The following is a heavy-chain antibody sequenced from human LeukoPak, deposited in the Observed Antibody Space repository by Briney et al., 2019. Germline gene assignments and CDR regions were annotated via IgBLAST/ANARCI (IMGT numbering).Heavy chain of an antibody. Sequence: MTSQTLSLTCTVSGGSISSYYWSWIRQPPGKGLEWIGYIYYSGSTNYNPSLKSRVTISVDTSKNQFSLKLSSVTAADTAVYYCARTPPHYGDYGYYGMDVWGQGTTVTVSS. CDR1: GGSISSYY. D-gene: IGHD4-17*01. CDR3: ARTPPHYGDYGYYGMDV. CDR2: IYYSGST. J-gene: IGHJ6*02. V-gene: IGHV4-59*01.